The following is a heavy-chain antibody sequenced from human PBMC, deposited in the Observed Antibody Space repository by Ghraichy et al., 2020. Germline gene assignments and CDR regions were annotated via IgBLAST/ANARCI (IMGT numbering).Heavy chain of an antibody. J-gene: IGHJ4*02. CDR2: ISDYHGLS. V-gene: IGHV1-18*01. Sequence: ASVKVSCEASGYSLSDYGVIWVRQAPGQGPEWMGWISDYHGLSNYARKFTGRLTLTTDTSTNTAYMELRSLRSEDTAGYYCARDMGGTTMTFDYWGQGTLVTVSS. CDR1: GYSLSDYG. D-gene: IGHD3-16*01. CDR3: ARDMGGTTMTFDY.